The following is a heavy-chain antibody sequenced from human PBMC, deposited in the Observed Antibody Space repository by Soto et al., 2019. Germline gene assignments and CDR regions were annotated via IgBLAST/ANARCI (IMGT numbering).Heavy chain of an antibody. D-gene: IGHD5-18*01. CDR1: GGTFSSYA. CDR3: HTAMVLGDYYYGMDV. CDR2: IIPIFGTA. Sequence: SVKVSCKASGGTFSSYAISWVRRAPGQGLEWMGGIIPIFGTANYAQKFQGRVTITADESTSTAYMELSSLRSEDTAVYYCHTAMVLGDYYYGMDVWGQGTTVTVS. V-gene: IGHV1-69*13. J-gene: IGHJ6*02.